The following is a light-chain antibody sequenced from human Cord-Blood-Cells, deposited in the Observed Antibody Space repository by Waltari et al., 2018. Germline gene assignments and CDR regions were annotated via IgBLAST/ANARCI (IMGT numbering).Light chain of an antibody. V-gene: IGLV2-11*01. CDR2: DVS. J-gene: IGLJ3*02. CDR1: SSDVGGYNY. Sequence: QSALTQPRSVSGSPGQSVTLSCTGTSSDVGGYNYVSWYQQQPGKAPKLMIYDVSKRPSGGPDRFAGSKSGNTASLTISGLQAEDEADYSCCSYAGSYPWVFGGGTKLTVL. CDR3: CSYAGSYPWV.